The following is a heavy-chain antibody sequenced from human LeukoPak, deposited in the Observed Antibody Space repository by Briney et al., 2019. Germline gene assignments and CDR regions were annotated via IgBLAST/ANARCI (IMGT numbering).Heavy chain of an antibody. CDR3: ARELYYDSSGFGAFDI. Sequence: SETLSLTCTVSGGSVSSGSYYWSWIRQPPGKGLEGIGYIYYSGSTNYNPSLKSRVTISVDTSKNQFSLKLSSVTAADTAVYYCARELYYDSSGFGAFDIWGQGTMVTVSS. J-gene: IGHJ3*02. CDR2: IYYSGST. V-gene: IGHV4-61*01. CDR1: GGSVSSGSYY. D-gene: IGHD3-22*01.